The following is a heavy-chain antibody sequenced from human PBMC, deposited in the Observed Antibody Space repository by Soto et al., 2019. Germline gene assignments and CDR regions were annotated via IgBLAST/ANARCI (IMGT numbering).Heavy chain of an antibody. CDR1: GFTVSSNY. Sequence: EVQLVESGGGLVQPGGSLRLSCAASGFTVSSNYMSWVRQAPGKGLEWVSVIYSGGSTYYADSVKGRFTISRHNSKNTLYLQMNSLRAEDTAVYYCARVRIQLWLTAGRAFDIWGQGTMVTVSS. J-gene: IGHJ3*02. D-gene: IGHD5-18*01. CDR2: IYSGGST. CDR3: ARVRIQLWLTAGRAFDI. V-gene: IGHV3-53*04.